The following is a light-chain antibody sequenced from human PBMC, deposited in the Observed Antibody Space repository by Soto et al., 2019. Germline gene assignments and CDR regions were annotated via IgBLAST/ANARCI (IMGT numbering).Light chain of an antibody. CDR3: QQYNSFSGT. V-gene: IGKV1-5*01. CDR1: QYISNW. J-gene: IGKJ4*01. CDR2: DAS. Sequence: DIQMTQSPSALSASVGDRVIITCRASQYISNWVAWYQQKPGKAPKLLIYDASTLESGVPSRFTGSSSGTEFTLTISSLQPDDFANYYCQQYNSFSGTFGGGTKVQIK.